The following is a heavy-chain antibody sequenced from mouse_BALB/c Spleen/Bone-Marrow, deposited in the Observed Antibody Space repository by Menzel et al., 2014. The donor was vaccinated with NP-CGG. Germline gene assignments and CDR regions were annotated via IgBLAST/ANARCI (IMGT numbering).Heavy chain of an antibody. CDR2: IDPYDSET. Sequence: VKLMESGAELVRPGASVKLSCKASGYTFTSYWMNWVKQRPEQGLEWIGRIDPYDSETHYNQKFKDKAILTVGKSSSTAYMQLSSLTSEDPAVYYCARGRDYVVFSYWGQGTLVTVSA. J-gene: IGHJ3*01. CDR3: ARGRDYVVFSY. CDR1: GYTFTSYW. V-gene: IGHV1-52*01. D-gene: IGHD2-4*01.